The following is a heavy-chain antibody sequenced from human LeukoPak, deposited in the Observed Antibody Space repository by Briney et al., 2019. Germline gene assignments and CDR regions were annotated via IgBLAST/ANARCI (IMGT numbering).Heavy chain of an antibody. D-gene: IGHD5-24*01. J-gene: IGHJ6*02. CDR3: ARERDSGMNV. CDR1: GFTFSGYE. Sequence: GGSLRLSCAASGFTFSGYEMNWVRQAAGKGLEWVSYISSSGSTIYYADSVEGRFSISRENAKNSLYLHMNSLRAEDTAVYYCARERDSGMNVWGQGTTVTVSS. V-gene: IGHV3-48*03. CDR2: ISSSGSTI.